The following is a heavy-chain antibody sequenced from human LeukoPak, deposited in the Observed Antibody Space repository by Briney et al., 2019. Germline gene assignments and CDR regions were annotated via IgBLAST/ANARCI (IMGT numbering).Heavy chain of an antibody. D-gene: IGHD3-22*01. CDR2: IYSGGST. CDR1: GFTVSSNY. V-gene: IGHV3-66*02. J-gene: IGHJ4*02. CDR3: ARGNTYYYDSSGYYYTFPIDY. Sequence: PGGSLRLSCAASGFTVSSNYMSWVRQAPGKGLEWVSVIYSGGSTYYADSVKGRFTISRDNSKNTLYLQMNSLRDEDTAVYYCARGNTYYYDSSGYYYTFPIDYWGQGTLVTVSS.